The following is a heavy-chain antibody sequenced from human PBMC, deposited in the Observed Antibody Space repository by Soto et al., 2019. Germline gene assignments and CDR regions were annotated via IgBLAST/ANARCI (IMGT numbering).Heavy chain of an antibody. V-gene: IGHV4-59*01. J-gene: IGHJ4*02. CDR3: ARDRVEGGYFDWSPLDHCYVPDY. Sequence: SETLSLTCTVSGGSINNYYWSWIRQSPGKRLERIGYIHYSGSTNYTPSLKSRVTISVDTSKNQFSLKLCSVTAADTAVYYCARDRVEGGYFDWSPLDHCYVPDYWGQGTLVTVSS. D-gene: IGHD3-9*01. CDR2: IHYSGST. CDR1: GGSINNYY.